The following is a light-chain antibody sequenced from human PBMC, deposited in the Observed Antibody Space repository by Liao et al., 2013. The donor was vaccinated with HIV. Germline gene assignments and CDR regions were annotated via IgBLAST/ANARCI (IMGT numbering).Light chain of an antibody. Sequence: SYALTQPPSVSVAPGKTARMTCGGNNIGGKSVHWYQQKPGQSPVVVIYQDNKRPSGIPERFSGSNSGNTATLTISGTQAMDEADYYCQAWDSDIILGGGTKLTVL. CDR3: QAWDSDII. V-gene: IGLV3-21*01. CDR1: NIGGKS. CDR2: QDN. J-gene: IGLJ2*01.